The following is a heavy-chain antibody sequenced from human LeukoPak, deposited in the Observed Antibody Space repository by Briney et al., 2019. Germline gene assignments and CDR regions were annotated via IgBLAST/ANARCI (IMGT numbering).Heavy chain of an antibody. D-gene: IGHD3-16*01. CDR1: GLSFRDAW. CDR3: TPDGGALKE. CDR2: IMDKNYGAKV. V-gene: IGHV3-15*07. J-gene: IGHJ4*02. Sequence: PGGSLRLSCAASGLSFRDAWMNWVRQAPGKGLEWVGRIMDKNYGAKVDCAAPVNGRFTISRDDSKNTMFLQMNNLRPDDTAVYYCTPDGGALKEWAKETLVTVSP.